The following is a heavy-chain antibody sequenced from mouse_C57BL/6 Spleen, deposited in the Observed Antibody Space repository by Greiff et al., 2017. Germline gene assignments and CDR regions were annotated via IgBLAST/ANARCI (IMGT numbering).Heavy chain of an antibody. J-gene: IGHJ3*01. V-gene: IGHV1-74*01. CDR1: GYTFTSYW. D-gene: IGHD2-3*01. CDR2: IHPSDSDT. CDR3: AICDGYLSWFAY. Sequence: QVHVKQPGAELVKPGASVKVSCTASGYTFTSYWMHWVKQRPGQGLEWIGRIHPSDSDTNYNQKFKGKATLTVDKSSSTAYMQLSSLTSEDSAVYYCAICDGYLSWFAYWGQGTLVTVSA.